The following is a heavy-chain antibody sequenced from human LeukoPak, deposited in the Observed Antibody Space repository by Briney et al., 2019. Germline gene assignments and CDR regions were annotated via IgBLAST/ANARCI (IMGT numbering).Heavy chain of an antibody. CDR3: ARELLYYYDSSGYFPN. D-gene: IGHD3-22*01. CDR2: IYYSGST. J-gene: IGHJ4*02. V-gene: IGHV4-39*07. CDR1: GGSISSSSYY. Sequence: SETLSLTCTVSGGSISSSSYYWGWICQPPGKGLEWIGSIYYSGSTYYNPSLKSRVTISVDTSKNQFSLKLSSVTAADTAVYYCARELLYYYDSSGYFPNWGQGTLVTVSS.